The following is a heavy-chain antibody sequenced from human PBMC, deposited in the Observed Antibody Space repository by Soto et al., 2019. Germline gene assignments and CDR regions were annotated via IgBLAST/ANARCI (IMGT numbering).Heavy chain of an antibody. CDR1: GFNFNTYG. D-gene: IGHD3-10*01. CDR2: VWSAGIKK. V-gene: IGHV3-33*01. J-gene: IGHJ6*02. CDR3: GRACEKTTGSRGGRDA. Sequence: QEQLAESGGGVVQPGRSLRLSCAASGFNFNTYGMHWVRQAPGKGLEWVAVVWSAGIKKYYADSVKGRFAISRDDSKNTLYRQTNSLRAEDSAVHYGGRACEKTTGSRGGRDAGGQGTTVTVSS.